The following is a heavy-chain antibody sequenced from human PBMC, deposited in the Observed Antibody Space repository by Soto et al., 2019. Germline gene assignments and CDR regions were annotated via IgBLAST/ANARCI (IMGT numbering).Heavy chain of an antibody. V-gene: IGHV1-69*02. CDR1: GGTFSSYT. Sequence: ASVKVSFKASGGTFSSYTISWVRQAPGQGLEWMGRIIPILGIANYAQKFQGRVTITADKSTSTAYMELSSLRSEDTAVYYCARAAYYYDSSGYGWFDPWGQGTLVTVSS. D-gene: IGHD3-22*01. J-gene: IGHJ5*02. CDR3: ARAAYYYDSSGYGWFDP. CDR2: IIPILGIA.